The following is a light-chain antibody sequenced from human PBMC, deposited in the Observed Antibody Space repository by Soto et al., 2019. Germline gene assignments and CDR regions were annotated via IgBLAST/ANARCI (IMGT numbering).Light chain of an antibody. V-gene: IGKV3-15*01. CDR1: QSVSSN. Sequence: EIVLTQSPGTLSLSPGERATLSCRASQSVSSNLAWYQQKPGQAPRLLIYGASTRATGIPARFSGSGSGTEFTLTISSLQSEDFAVYYCQQYNNWPPPAGTFGQGTKVDI. CDR3: QQYNNWPPPAGT. J-gene: IGKJ1*01. CDR2: GAS.